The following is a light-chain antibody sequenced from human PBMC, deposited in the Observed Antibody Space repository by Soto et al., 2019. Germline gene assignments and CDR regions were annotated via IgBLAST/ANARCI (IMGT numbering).Light chain of an antibody. V-gene: IGKV1-9*01. CDR1: QGISSY. CDR3: QQLNIYPQT. CDR2: AAS. Sequence: IQLNQSPSSLSAAVGDGVSLTCMASQGISSYLAWDQQKPGKAPKLLIYAASTLQSGVPSRFSGSGSGTDFTPTISSLQPEDFATYYCQQLNIYPQTFGQGAKVDI. J-gene: IGKJ1*01.